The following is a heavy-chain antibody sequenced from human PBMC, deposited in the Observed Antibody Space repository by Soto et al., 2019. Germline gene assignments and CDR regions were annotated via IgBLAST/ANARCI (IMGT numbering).Heavy chain of an antibody. D-gene: IGHD2-2*01. Sequence: GASVKVSCKASGYTFTSYAMHWVRQAPGQRLEWMGWINAGNGNTKYSQKFQGRVTITRDTSASTAYMELSSLRSEDTAVYYCARDREYQLLFRYYFDYWGQGTLVTVPQ. CDR1: GYTFTSYA. CDR3: ARDREYQLLFRYYFDY. J-gene: IGHJ4*02. V-gene: IGHV1-3*01. CDR2: INAGNGNT.